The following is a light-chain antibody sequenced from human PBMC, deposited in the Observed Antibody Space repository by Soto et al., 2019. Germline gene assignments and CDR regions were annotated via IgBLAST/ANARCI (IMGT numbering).Light chain of an antibody. V-gene: IGKV3-20*01. Sequence: EIVLTQSPGTLSLSPGERATLSCRASQSVSSSYLAWYQQKPGQAPRLLIYGASSRATGIPARFSGSGSGTNFTLTISRLEPEDFAVYYCQHYVSPPITFGQGTRLEIK. J-gene: IGKJ5*01. CDR3: QHYVSPPIT. CDR2: GAS. CDR1: QSVSSSY.